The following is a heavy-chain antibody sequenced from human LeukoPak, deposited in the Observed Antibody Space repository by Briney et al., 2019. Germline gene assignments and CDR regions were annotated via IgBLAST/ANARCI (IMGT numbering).Heavy chain of an antibody. J-gene: IGHJ4*02. V-gene: IGHV4-59*08. Sequence: SETLSLTCTVSGGSISSYYWSWIRQPPGKGLEWIGYIYYSGSTNYNPSLKSRATISVDTSKNQFSLKLSSVTAADTAVYYCARNSIAAAGTALDYWGQGTLVTVSS. D-gene: IGHD6-13*01. CDR2: IYYSGST. CDR1: GGSISSYY. CDR3: ARNSIAAAGTALDY.